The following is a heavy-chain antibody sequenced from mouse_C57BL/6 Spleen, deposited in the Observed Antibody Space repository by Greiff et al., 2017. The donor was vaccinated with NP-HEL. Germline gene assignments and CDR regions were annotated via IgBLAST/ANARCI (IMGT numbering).Heavy chain of an antibody. CDR3: ARAGDGALPDY. J-gene: IGHJ2*01. D-gene: IGHD2-3*01. V-gene: IGHV2-2*01. Sequence: QVHVKQSGPGLVQPSQSLSITCTVSGFSLTSYGVHWVRQSPGKGLEWLGVIWSGGSTDYNAAFISRLSISKDNSKSQFFFKMNSLQADDTDIYYCARAGDGALPDYWGQGTTLTVSS. CDR1: GFSLTSYG. CDR2: IWSGGST.